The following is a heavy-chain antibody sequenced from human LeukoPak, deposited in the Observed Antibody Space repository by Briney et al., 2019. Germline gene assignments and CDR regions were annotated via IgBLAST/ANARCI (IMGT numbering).Heavy chain of an antibody. CDR2: IKQDGSEK. D-gene: IGHD2-21*02. J-gene: IGHJ4*02. CDR3: ARDQGVVVTASTDY. Sequence: PGGSLRLSCAASGFTFSSYGMHWVRQAPGKGLEWVANIKQDGSEKYYVDSVKGRFTISRDNAKNSLYLQMNSLRAEDTAVYYCARDQGVVVTASTDYWGQGTLVTVSS. CDR1: GFTFSSYG. V-gene: IGHV3-7*01.